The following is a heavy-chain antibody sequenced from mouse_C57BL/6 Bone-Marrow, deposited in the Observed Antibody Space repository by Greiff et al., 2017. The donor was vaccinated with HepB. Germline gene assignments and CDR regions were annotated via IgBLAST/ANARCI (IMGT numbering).Heavy chain of an antibody. CDR2: IYRGDGDT. D-gene: IGHD2-1*01. V-gene: IGHV1-80*01. CDR1: GYAFSSYW. J-gene: IGHJ3*01. CDR3: ARAADGNYLFAY. Sequence: LVESGASVKISCQASGYAFSSYWMNWVKQRPGKGLEWIGQIYRGDGDTNYNGKFKGKATLTADKSSSTAYMQLSSLTSEDSAVYFCARAADGNYLFAYWGQGTLVTVSA.